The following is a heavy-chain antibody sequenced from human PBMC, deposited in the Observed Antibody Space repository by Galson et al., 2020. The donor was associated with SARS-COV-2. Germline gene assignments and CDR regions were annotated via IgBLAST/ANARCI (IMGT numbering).Heavy chain of an antibody. Sequence: SVKVSCKASGGTFSSYAISWVRQAPGQGLEWMGGIIPIFGTANYAQKFQGRVTITADKSTSTAYMELSSLRSEDTAVYYCVRAVVPAAPLGYYYYMDVWGKGTTVTVSS. CDR2: IIPIFGTA. D-gene: IGHD2-2*01. CDR1: GGTFSSYA. CDR3: VRAVVPAAPLGYYYYMDV. V-gene: IGHV1-69*06. J-gene: IGHJ6*03.